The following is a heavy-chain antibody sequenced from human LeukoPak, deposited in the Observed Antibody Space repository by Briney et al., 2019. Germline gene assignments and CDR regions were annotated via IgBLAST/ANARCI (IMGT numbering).Heavy chain of an antibody. CDR2: IIPILGIA. CDR3: ATRPHYDSSGYYLD. CDR1: GGTFSSYA. V-gene: IGHV1-69*04. J-gene: IGHJ4*02. Sequence: ASVKVSCKASGGTFSSYAISWVRQAPGQGLEWMGRIIPILGIANYAQKFQGRVTMTEDTSTDTAYMELSSLRSEDTAVYYCATRPHYDSSGYYLDWGQGTLVTVSS. D-gene: IGHD3-22*01.